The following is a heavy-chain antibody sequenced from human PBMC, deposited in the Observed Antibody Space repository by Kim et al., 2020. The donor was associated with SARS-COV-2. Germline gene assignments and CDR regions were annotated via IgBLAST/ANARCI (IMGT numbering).Heavy chain of an antibody. J-gene: IGHJ6*02. V-gene: IGHV4-30-4*07. CDR3: ALGGYSSSWLHYYGMDV. Sequence: LKGRVTISGDTSKNQFSLKLSSVTAADTAVYYCALGGYSSSWLHYYGMDVWGQGTTVTVSS. D-gene: IGHD6-13*01.